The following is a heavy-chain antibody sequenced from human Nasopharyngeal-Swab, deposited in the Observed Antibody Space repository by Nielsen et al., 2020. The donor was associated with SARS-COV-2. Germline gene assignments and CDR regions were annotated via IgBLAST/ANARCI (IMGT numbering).Heavy chain of an antibody. J-gene: IGHJ4*02. D-gene: IGHD3-10*01. CDR1: GFLFNEHA. V-gene: IGHV3-11*04. CDR3: ARYGSGSNYKDPFDH. Sequence: GGSLRLSCVASGFLFNEHAMNWVRQAPGKGLEWVSHINGGGGNIRYADSVKGRFSISRDNAKNSLYLQMNGLRDEDTAVYYCARYGSGSNYKDPFDHWGQGTLVTVSS. CDR2: INGGGGNI.